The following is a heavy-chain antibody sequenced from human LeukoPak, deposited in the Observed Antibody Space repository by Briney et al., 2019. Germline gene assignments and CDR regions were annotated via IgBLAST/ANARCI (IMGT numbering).Heavy chain of an antibody. CDR1: GGTFSSYA. CDR3: ARVRLRLGELSLLD. CDR2: IIPIFGTA. D-gene: IGHD3-16*02. Sequence: GVSVKVSCKASGGTFSSYAISWVRQAPGQGLEWMGRIIPIFGTANYAQKFQGRVTITTDESTSTAYMELSSLRSEDTAVYYCARVRLRLGELSLLDWGQGTLVTVSS. V-gene: IGHV1-69*05. J-gene: IGHJ4*02.